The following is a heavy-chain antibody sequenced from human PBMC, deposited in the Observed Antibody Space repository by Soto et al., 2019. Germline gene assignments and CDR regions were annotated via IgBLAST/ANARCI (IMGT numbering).Heavy chain of an antibody. CDR1: GGSISSGGYY. D-gene: IGHD2-15*01. J-gene: IGHJ4*02. CDR3: ARASPSYGGGGKEFDY. V-gene: IGHV4-31*03. Sequence: QVQLQESGPGLVKPSQTLSLTCTVSGGSISSGGYYWSWIRQHPGKGLEWIGYIYYSGSTYYNPYLQSRVTISVDTSKTQFSLKLSSVTAADTAVYYCARASPSYGGGGKEFDYWGQGTLVTVSS. CDR2: IYYSGST.